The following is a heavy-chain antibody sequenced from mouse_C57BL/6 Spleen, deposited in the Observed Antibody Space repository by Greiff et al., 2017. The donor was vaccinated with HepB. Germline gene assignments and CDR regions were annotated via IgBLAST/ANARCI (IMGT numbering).Heavy chain of an antibody. V-gene: IGHV3-6*01. CDR2: ISYDGSN. J-gene: IGHJ1*03. CDR1: GYSITSGYY. Sequence: VQLKESGPGLVKPSQSLSLTCSVTGYSITSGYYWNWIRQFPGNKLEWIGYISYDGSNNYNPSLKNRISITRDTSKNQFFLKLNSVTTEDTATYYCARETGTGYFDVWGTGTTVTVSS. CDR3: ARETGTGYFDV. D-gene: IGHD4-1*01.